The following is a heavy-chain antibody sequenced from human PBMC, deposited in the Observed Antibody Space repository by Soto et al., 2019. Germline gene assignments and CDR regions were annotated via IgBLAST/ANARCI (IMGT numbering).Heavy chain of an antibody. J-gene: IGHJ5*02. D-gene: IGHD4-4*01. Sequence: PSETLSLTCAVYGGSFSGYYWSWIRQPPGKGLEWIGEINHSGSTNYNPSLKSRVTISVDTSKNQFSLKLSSVTAADTAVYYCARGRGNYSNATACFDPWGQGTLVTVSS. CDR3: ARGRGNYSNATACFDP. V-gene: IGHV4-34*01. CDR2: INHSGST. CDR1: GGSFSGYY.